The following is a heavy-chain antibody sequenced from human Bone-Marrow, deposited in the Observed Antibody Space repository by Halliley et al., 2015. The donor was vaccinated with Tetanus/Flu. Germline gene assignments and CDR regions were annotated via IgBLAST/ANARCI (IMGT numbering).Heavy chain of an antibody. J-gene: IGHJ4*02. CDR3: ARSHRAYYDDDLHYYLLDS. D-gene: IGHD3-22*01. V-gene: IGHV3-11*01. CDR2: IGHTGRPI. Sequence: SLRLSCAASGFTFSDYYMTWIRQTPGKGLEWISYIGHTGRPIHYVDSVKGRFTISRDNAGNSLSLHMSGLRAEDTAIYYCARSHRAYYDDDLHYYLLDSWGQGTLVTVSS. CDR1: GFTFSDYY.